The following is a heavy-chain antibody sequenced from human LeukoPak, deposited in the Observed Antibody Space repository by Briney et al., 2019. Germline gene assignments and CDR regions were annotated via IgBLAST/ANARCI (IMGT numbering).Heavy chain of an antibody. CDR1: GDSVSSNSAA. CDR3: ARARDYGDTSFDY. D-gene: IGHD4-17*01. Sequence: SRTLSLTCAISGDSVSSNSAAWNWIRQSPSRGLEWLGRTYYKSKWYNNYAVSVKSRISINPDTSKNQLSLQLNSVTPEDTAVYFCARARDYGDTSFDYWGQGTLVTVSS. V-gene: IGHV6-1*01. CDR2: TYYKSKWYN. J-gene: IGHJ4*02.